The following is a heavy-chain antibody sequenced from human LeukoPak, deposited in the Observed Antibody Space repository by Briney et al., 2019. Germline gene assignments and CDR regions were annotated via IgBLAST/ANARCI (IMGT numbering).Heavy chain of an antibody. D-gene: IGHD3-10*01. CDR2: SSSSSTI. CDR3: ARETGINQYYGSGSLA. J-gene: IGHJ5*02. V-gene: IGHV3-48*01. Sequence: SSSSSTIYYADSVKGRFTISRDNAKNSLYLQMNSLRAEDTAVYYCARETGINQYYGSGSLAWGQGTLVTVSS.